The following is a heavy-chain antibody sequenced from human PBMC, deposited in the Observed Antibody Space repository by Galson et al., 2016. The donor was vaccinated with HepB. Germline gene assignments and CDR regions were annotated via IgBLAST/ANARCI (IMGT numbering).Heavy chain of an antibody. CDR1: GFNFTNYG. D-gene: IGHD4-23*01. V-gene: IGHV3-30*18. J-gene: IGHJ6*02. CDR2: ISYDGNNK. CDR3: AKDPEMEQGTAVGGAYYFFGMDV. Sequence: SLRLSFAASGFNFTNYGMHWVRQAPGKGLEWVALISYDGNNKYYLESVKGRFTISRDNSKNTLNLQLDSLRTEDTAVYYCAKDPEMEQGTAVGGAYYFFGMDVWGRGTTVSV.